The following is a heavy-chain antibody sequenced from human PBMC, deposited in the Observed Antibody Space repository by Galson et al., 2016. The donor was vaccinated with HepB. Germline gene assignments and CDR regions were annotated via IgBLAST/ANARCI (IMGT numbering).Heavy chain of an antibody. Sequence: SLRLSCAASGFAFSTYGIHWVRQAPGKGLEWVALISHDGSNIYYVDSVKGRFTISRDNSKKTLYLQMNSLRAEDTAVYYCAIFGIVDDFDIWGQGTMVTVSS. CDR1: GFAFSTYG. CDR2: ISHDGSNI. V-gene: IGHV3-30*03. CDR3: AIFGIVDDFDI. J-gene: IGHJ3*02. D-gene: IGHD1-26*01.